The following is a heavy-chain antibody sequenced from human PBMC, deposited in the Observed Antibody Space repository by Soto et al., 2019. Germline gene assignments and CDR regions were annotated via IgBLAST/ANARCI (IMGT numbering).Heavy chain of an antibody. D-gene: IGHD3-3*01. Sequence: QVQLQESGPGLVKPSGTLSLTCAVSGGSISSSHWWTWVRQSPGKGLEYIGEISHSGTSNSNPSLKSRVTLSVDKSKNHFDLTLTSVTAADTAVYYCARVVLTITRGAFDAWGQGTLVIVSS. J-gene: IGHJ3*01. CDR1: GGSISSSHW. V-gene: IGHV4-4*02. CDR2: ISHSGTS. CDR3: ARVVLTITRGAFDA.